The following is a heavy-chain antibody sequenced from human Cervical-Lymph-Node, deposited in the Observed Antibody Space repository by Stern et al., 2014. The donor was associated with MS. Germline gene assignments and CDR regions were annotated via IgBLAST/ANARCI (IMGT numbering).Heavy chain of an antibody. D-gene: IGHD1-1*01. CDR1: GYTFSKYN. J-gene: IGHJ4*02. CDR3: ASESAWSGTSNH. Sequence: QVQLVESGTEVKKPGASVKVSCKASGYTFSKYNMHWVRQAPGQGLEWIGIIKSTGNTTVYAQNFQGRVTMTRDTSTSTAYMELSSLRSEDTAVYYCASESAWSGTSNHWGQGTLVTVSS. V-gene: IGHV1-46*03. CDR2: IKSTGNTT.